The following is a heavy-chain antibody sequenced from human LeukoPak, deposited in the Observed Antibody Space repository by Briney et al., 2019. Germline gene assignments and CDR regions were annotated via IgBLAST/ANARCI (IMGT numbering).Heavy chain of an antibody. CDR1: GYTFTSYY. V-gene: IGHV1-46*01. J-gene: IGHJ6*02. CDR2: INPSGGST. D-gene: IGHD6-13*01. CDR3: ARGTSYSSSWYYVDYYYYGMDV. Sequence: GASVKVSYKASGYTFTSYYMHWVRQAPGQGLEWMGIINPSGGSTNYAQKFQGRVTMTRDTSTSTVYMELSSLRSEDTAVYYCARGTSYSSSWYYVDYYYYGMDVWGQGTTVTVSS.